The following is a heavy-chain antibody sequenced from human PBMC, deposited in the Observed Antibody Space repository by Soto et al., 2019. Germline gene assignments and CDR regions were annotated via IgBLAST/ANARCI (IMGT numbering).Heavy chain of an antibody. CDR1: GYTFTGYY. CDR3: ARATGGDYSPYYFDY. V-gene: IGHV1-2*04. J-gene: IGHJ4*02. Sequence: QVQLVQSGAEVKKPGASVKVSCKASGYTFTGYYMHWVRQAPRQGLEWMGWINPNRGGTNYAQKFQGWVTMTRDTSISTAYMELSRLRSDDTAVYYCARATGGDYSPYYFDYWGQGTLVTVSS. CDR2: INPNRGGT. D-gene: IGHD4-17*01.